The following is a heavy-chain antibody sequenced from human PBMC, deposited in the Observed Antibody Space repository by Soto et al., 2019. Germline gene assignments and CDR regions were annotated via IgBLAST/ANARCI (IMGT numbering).Heavy chain of an antibody. CDR2: IYYSGTT. CDR1: SGSIGTYF. V-gene: IGHV4-59*01. D-gene: IGHD1-26*01. CDR3: ARGRGGTYDAFDI. J-gene: IGHJ3*02. Sequence: QVQLRESGPGLVKPSETLSLTCTVSSGSIGTYFWSWIRQPPGKGLEWIGYIYYSGTTNYNPSLKSRVTIFLDTSKNQLSLRLSSVTAADSAVYYCARGRGGTYDAFDIWGQGTLVTVSS.